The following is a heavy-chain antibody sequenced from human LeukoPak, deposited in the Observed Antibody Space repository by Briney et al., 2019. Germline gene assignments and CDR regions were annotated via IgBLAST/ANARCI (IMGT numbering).Heavy chain of an antibody. V-gene: IGHV3-23*01. CDR3: AKKGIAAADSFDY. D-gene: IGHD6-13*01. Sequence: GGSLRLSCAASRFTFSIYVMSCVRQAPGKGQEWVSGISGSGGSTYYADSVKGRFTISRDNSKNTLYLQRNSLRADDTAIYYCAKKGIAAADSFDYWGQGTLVTVSS. CDR1: RFTFSIYV. J-gene: IGHJ4*02. CDR2: ISGSGGST.